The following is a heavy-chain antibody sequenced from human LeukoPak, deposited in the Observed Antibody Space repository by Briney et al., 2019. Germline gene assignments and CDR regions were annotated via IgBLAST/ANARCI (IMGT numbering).Heavy chain of an antibody. Sequence: GGSLRLSCAGSGFTFCGYGMHWFRQTPGKGLEWVAVIAYDGSRAFYADSVKGRFTISRDNSKNTMSVQMDDLRAEDTAVYYCTRYNNDHFDYWGQGNLVTVSS. CDR2: IAYDGSRA. J-gene: IGHJ4*02. CDR1: GFTFCGYG. V-gene: IGHV3-33*01. CDR3: TRYNNDHFDY. D-gene: IGHD1-14*01.